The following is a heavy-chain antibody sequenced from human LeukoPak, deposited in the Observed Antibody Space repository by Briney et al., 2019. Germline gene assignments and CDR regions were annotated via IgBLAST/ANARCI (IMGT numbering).Heavy chain of an antibody. V-gene: IGHV3-33*01. J-gene: IGHJ5*02. CDR1: GFTFSSYG. CDR3: ARDSPLTAGPFDP. D-gene: IGHD7-27*01. Sequence: GGSLRLSCAASGFTFSSYGMHWVRQAPGKGLDWVAVIWYDGSNKYYADSVKCRFTIFRDNSKNTLYLQMNSLRGDDTAVYYCARDSPLTAGPFDPWGQGTLVTVSS. CDR2: IWYDGSNK.